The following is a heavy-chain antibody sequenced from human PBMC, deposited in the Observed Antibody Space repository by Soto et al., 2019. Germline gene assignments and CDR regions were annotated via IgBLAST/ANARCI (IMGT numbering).Heavy chain of an antibody. V-gene: IGHV1-8*01. J-gene: IGHJ6*02. CDR2: VNPNSGNT. CDR1: GYTFTNYD. Sequence: GASVKVSCKASGYTFTNYDINWVRRATGQGLEWMGWVNPNSGNTGNAQKFQGRLTMTRNTAISTAYMELSSLTSEDTAIYYCVRGKDYYYGMDVWGQGPTVTVSS. CDR3: VRGKDYYYGMDV.